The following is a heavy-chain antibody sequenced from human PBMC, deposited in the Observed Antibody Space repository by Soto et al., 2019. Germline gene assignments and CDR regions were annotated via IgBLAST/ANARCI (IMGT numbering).Heavy chain of an antibody. CDR1: GYTLTELS. V-gene: IGHV1-24*01. CDR3: ATARGAAAAAYYYYYMVV. J-gene: IGHJ6*03. Sequence: GASVKVSCRVSGYTLTELSMHWVRQAPGKGLEWMGGFDPEDGETIYAQKFQGRVTMTEDTSTDTAYMELSSLRSEDTAVYYCATARGAAAAAYYYYYMVVWGKGTTVTVSS. CDR2: FDPEDGET. D-gene: IGHD6-13*01.